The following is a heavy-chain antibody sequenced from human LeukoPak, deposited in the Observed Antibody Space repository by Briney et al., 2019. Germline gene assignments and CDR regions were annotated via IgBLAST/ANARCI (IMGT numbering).Heavy chain of an antibody. CDR1: GGTFSSYA. J-gene: IGHJ5*02. V-gene: IGHV1-69*05. CDR3: AAGAALFGAKAGSAYNWFDN. D-gene: IGHD3-10*02. CDR2: SILIFGTA. Sequence: GASVKVSCKASGGTFSSYAISWVRQAPGQGLEWMGGSILIFGTAKYAHKFHGRITITTDESTITAYMELSSLRSEGTAVYYWAAGAALFGAKAGSAYNWFDNWGQGTLVTVSS.